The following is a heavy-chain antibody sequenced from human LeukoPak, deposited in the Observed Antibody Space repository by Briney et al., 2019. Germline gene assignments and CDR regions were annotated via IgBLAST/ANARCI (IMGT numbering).Heavy chain of an antibody. Sequence: PSETLSLTCTVSGGSISSGGFYWSWIRQPPGKGLEWVGYIYDSGNTYYNPSLKSRVTISVDTSKNQFSLKLSSVTAADTAVYYCARRVPLYYFDYWGQGTLVTVSS. CDR1: GGSISSGGFY. CDR2: IYDSGNT. V-gene: IGHV4-30-2*03. J-gene: IGHJ4*02. CDR3: ARRVPLYYFDY. D-gene: IGHD3-10*01.